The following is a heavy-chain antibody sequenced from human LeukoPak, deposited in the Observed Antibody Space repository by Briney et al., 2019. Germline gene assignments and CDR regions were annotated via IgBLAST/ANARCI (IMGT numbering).Heavy chain of an antibody. CDR2: IYPGDSDT. J-gene: IGHJ3*01. CDR1: GYSFTTYW. D-gene: IGHD3-10*01. CDR3: ARLSPHIAMVRGVINAFDL. Sequence: GESLKISCKGSGYSFTTYWIGWVRQMPGKGLEWMGIIYPGDSDTRYSPSFQDQVTISADKSISTAYLQWSSLKASDTAMYYCARLSPHIAMVRGVINAFDLWGQGTMVTVSS. V-gene: IGHV5-51*01.